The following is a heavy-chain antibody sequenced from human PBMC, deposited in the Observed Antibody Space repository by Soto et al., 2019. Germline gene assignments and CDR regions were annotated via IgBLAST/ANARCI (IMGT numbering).Heavy chain of an antibody. D-gene: IGHD2-21*01. J-gene: IGHJ6*02. CDR3: ARSIAGPYDYYGMEV. CDR2: IYPGDSDT. V-gene: IGHV5-51*01. CDR1: GYSFTSYW. Sequence: GESLKISCKGSGYSFTSYWIGWVRQMPGKGLEWMGIIYPGDSDTRSSPSFQGQVTISADKSISTAYLQWSSLKASDTAMYYCARSIAGPYDYYGMEVWGQGTTVTVSS.